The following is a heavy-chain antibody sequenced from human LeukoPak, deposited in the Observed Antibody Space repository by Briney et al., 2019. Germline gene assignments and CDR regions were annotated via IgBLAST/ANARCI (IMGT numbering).Heavy chain of an antibody. CDR3: ARDWLAGNPYHAFDL. Sequence: PGGSLRLSCAASGFTFSNYWMSWVRQAPGKGLEWVANIKQDGSDIYYVDSVKGRFTISRDNAKNSLYLQMNSLRAEDTAVYYCARDWLAGNPYHAFDLWGKGTMVTVSS. CDR2: IKQDGSDI. D-gene: IGHD3-22*01. V-gene: IGHV3-7*01. CDR1: GFTFSNYW. J-gene: IGHJ3*01.